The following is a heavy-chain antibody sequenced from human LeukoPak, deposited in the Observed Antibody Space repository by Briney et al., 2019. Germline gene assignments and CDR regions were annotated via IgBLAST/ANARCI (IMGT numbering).Heavy chain of an antibody. CDR2: ISTSGTT. V-gene: IGHV4-4*07. D-gene: IGHD3-3*01. CDR3: ARGFREWLFDY. Sequence: SETLSLTCTVSGGFISSSYYWSWIRQPAGKGLEWIGRISTSGTTNYNPSLKSRVTISVDTSKNQFSLKLSSVTAADTAVYHCARGFREWLFDYWGQGTLVTVSS. CDR1: GGFISSSYY. J-gene: IGHJ4*02.